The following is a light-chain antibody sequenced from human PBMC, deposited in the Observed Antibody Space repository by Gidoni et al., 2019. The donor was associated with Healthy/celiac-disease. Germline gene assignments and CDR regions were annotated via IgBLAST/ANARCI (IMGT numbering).Light chain of an antibody. J-gene: IGLJ3*02. CDR1: SSNIGSNY. CDR3: ATWDDRLSGWV. CDR2: RNY. V-gene: IGLV1-47*01. Sequence: QSVLTQPPSASATPGQRVTISCSGSSSNIGSNYVYWYQQFPGTAPKLLIYRNYQRPSGVPDRFSGSKSGTSASLAISGLRSEDEADYYWATWDDRLSGWVFGGGTKLTVL.